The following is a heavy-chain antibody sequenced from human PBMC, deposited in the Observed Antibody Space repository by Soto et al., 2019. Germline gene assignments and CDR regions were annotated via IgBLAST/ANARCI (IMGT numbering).Heavy chain of an antibody. CDR2: ISYDGSNK. CDR1: GFTFSSYG. Sequence: QVQLVESGGGVVQPGRSLRLSCAASGFTFSSYGMHWVRQAPGKGLEWVAVISYDGSNKYYADSVKGRFTISRDNSKNTLYLQMNSLRAEDTAVYYCAKDSWTTVTPTYGMDVWGQGTTVTVSS. V-gene: IGHV3-30*18. J-gene: IGHJ6*02. D-gene: IGHD4-17*01. CDR3: AKDSWTTVTPTYGMDV.